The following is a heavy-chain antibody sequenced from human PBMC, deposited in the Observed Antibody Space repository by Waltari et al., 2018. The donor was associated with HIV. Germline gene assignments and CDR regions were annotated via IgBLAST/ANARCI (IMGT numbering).Heavy chain of an antibody. CDR3: ARREATVVRGVYYYGMDV. V-gene: IGHV3-74*01. CDR2: IHSDGSST. J-gene: IGHJ6*02. Sequence: EVQLVESGGGLVQPGGSLRLSCAASGFTFRSYWMHWVRQAPGKGLEWVSRIHSDGSSTSYADFVKGRFTISRDNAKNTLYLQMNSLRAEDTAVYYCARREATVVRGVYYYGMDVLGQGTTVTVSS. CDR1: GFTFRSYW. D-gene: IGHD3-10*01.